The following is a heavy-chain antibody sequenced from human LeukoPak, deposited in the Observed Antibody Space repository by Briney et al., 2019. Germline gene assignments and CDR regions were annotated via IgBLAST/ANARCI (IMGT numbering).Heavy chain of an antibody. J-gene: IGHJ4*02. CDR2: IIPIPGMA. CDR1: GGNFSFYA. CDR3: ARAVVVARGLMAYFDY. Sequence: SVKVSCKASGGNFSFYAINWVRQAPGQGLEWMGRIIPIPGMANYAQKFQGRVTITADSSTSTAYMEVSSLRSEDTAVYYCARAVVVARGLMAYFDYWGQGTLVTVSS. V-gene: IGHV1-69*04. D-gene: IGHD3-10*01.